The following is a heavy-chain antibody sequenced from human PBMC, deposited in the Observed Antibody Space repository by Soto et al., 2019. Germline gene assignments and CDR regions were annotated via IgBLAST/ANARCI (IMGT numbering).Heavy chain of an antibody. V-gene: IGHV2-5*02. CDR3: ARRRIYNGYDS. CDR2: IYWDDDQ. Sequence: QITLKESGPTLVKPTQTLTLTCTFSGFSLDTSGVGVGWIRQAPGEALEWLGVIYWDDDQRYSPALRKRLTITKDTSKNQVVLTMTNMNPVDAGTYYCARRRIYNGYDSWGQGTLVTVSS. CDR1: GFSLDTSGVG. J-gene: IGHJ4*02. D-gene: IGHD5-12*01.